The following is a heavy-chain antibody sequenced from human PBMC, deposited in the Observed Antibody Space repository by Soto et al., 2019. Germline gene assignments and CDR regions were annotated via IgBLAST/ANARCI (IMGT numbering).Heavy chain of an antibody. CDR2: IKQDGSEK. CDR3: ARPQEVLMVYDDGMDV. CDR1: GFTFSSYW. D-gene: IGHD2-8*01. J-gene: IGHJ6*02. Sequence: GGSLRLSCAASGFTFSSYWMSWVRQAPGKGLEWVANIKQDGSEKYYVDSVKGRFTISRDNAKNSLYLQVNSLRAEDTAVYYCARPQEVLMVYDDGMDVWGQGTTVTVSS. V-gene: IGHV3-7*05.